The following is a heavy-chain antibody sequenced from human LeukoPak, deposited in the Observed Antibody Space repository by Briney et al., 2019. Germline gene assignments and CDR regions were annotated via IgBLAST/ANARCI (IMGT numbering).Heavy chain of an antibody. V-gene: IGHV1-18*01. D-gene: IGHD6-19*01. CDR2: IGAYNGNT. CDR3: ARDLAGDFDY. J-gene: IGHJ4*02. CDR1: GYTFTSYG. Sequence: ASVKVSCKVSGYTFTSYGISWVRQAPGQGLEWMGWIGAYNGNTNYAQKLQGRVTMTTDTSTSTAYMELRSLGSDETAVYYCARDLAGDFDYWGQGTLVTVSS.